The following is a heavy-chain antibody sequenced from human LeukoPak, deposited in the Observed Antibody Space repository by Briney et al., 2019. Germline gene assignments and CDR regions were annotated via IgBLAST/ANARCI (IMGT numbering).Heavy chain of an antibody. D-gene: IGHD1-20*01. CDR1: GFTFSSYW. V-gene: IGHV3-74*01. Sequence: PGGSLRLSCEASGFTFSSYWMHWVRHAPGKGLVWISRINVDGGTTDYADSVRGRFTISRDNAKNTLCLQMNNLRAEDTAVYYCARDMTGPLDYWGQGTLVTASS. CDR3: ARDMTGPLDY. CDR2: INVDGGTT. J-gene: IGHJ4*02.